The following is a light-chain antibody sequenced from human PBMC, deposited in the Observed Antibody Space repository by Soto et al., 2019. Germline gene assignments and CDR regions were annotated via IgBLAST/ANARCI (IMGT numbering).Light chain of an antibody. CDR2: GAS. V-gene: IGKV3-20*01. CDR1: QSISSKY. Sequence: ENVLTQSPGTLSLSPGERATLSYRASQSISSKYLAWYQQKPGQAPRLLIYGASTRATGIPGRFSGSGSGTDFTLTISRLEPEDFAIYYCQEYGSSLFGPGTKVDIK. CDR3: QEYGSSL. J-gene: IGKJ3*01.